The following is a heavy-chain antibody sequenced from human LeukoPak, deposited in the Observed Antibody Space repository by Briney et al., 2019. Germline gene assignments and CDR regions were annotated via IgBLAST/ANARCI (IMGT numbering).Heavy chain of an antibody. V-gene: IGHV3-30-3*01. CDR3: ARGDSSGYRTHDY. J-gene: IGHJ4*02. CDR1: GFTFSSYA. Sequence: PGRSLRLSCAASGFTFSSYAMHWVRQAPGKGLEGVAVISYDGSNKYYADSVKGRFTISRDNSKNTLYLQMNSLRAEDTAVYYCARGDSSGYRTHDYWGQGTLVTVSS. CDR2: ISYDGSNK. D-gene: IGHD3-22*01.